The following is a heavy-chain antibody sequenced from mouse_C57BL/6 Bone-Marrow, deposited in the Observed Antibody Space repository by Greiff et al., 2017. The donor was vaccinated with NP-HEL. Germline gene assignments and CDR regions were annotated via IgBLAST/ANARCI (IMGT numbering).Heavy chain of an antibody. D-gene: IGHD1-3*01. V-gene: IGHV5-6*01. CDR3: ARQDYKVYFDY. J-gene: IGHJ2*01. CDR2: ISSGGSYT. Sequence: VKLVESGGDLVKPGGSLKLSCAASGFTFSSYGMSWVRQTPDKRLEWVATISSGGSYTYYPDSVKGRFTISRDNAKNTLYLQMSSLKSEDTAMYYCARQDYKVYFDYWGQGTTLTVSS. CDR1: GFTFSSYG.